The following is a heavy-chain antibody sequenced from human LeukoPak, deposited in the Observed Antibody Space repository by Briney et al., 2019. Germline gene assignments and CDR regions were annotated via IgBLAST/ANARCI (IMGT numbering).Heavy chain of an antibody. CDR3: AAAGAYNYRLAY. V-gene: IGHV4-59*01. CDR1: GDSFSSYY. CDR2: IHYSGST. D-gene: IGHD5-24*01. J-gene: IGHJ4*02. Sequence: SETLSLTCTVSGDSFSSYYWSWIRQSPGKGLEWIAYIHYSGSTNYNPSLKSRLTISVDTSKNLFSLKLNSVTTADTAVYYCAAAGAYNYRLAYWGQGTLVTVSS.